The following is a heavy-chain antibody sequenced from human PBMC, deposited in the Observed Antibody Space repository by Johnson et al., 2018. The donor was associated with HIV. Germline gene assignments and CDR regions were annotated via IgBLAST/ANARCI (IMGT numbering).Heavy chain of an antibody. J-gene: IGHJ3*02. D-gene: IGHD3-10*01. CDR3: AKAHGFGEFMIAFDI. CDR1: GFTFSSYA. Sequence: QVQLVESGGGVVQPGRSLRLSCAASGFTFSSYAMHWVRQAPGKGLEWVAVISYDGSDKYYADSVKGRLTISRDNSKNTLYLQMNSLRAEDTAVYYCAKAHGFGEFMIAFDIWGQGTMVTVSS. CDR2: ISYDGSDK. V-gene: IGHV3-30*04.